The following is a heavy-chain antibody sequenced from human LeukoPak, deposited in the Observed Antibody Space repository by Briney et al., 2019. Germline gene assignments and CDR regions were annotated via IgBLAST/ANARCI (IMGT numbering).Heavy chain of an antibody. CDR2: IYHSGST. D-gene: IGHD4-11*01. CDR1: GYSISSGYY. V-gene: IGHV4-38-2*01. CDR3: ARTSKSLTDY. Sequence: PSETLSLTCALSGYSISSGYYWGWIRPPPGKGLEWIGSIYHSGSTYYNPSLKSRVTISVDTSKNQFSLKLSSVTAADTAVYYCARTSKSLTDYWGQGTLVTVSS. J-gene: IGHJ4*02.